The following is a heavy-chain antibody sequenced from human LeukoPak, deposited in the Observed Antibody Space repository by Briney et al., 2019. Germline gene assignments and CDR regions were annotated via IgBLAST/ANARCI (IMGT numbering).Heavy chain of an antibody. CDR3: AKVQWGSNILTFDP. J-gene: IGHJ5*02. D-gene: IGHD3-9*01. V-gene: IGHV3-23*01. CDR1: GFTFSSYA. Sequence: GGSLRLSCAASGFTFSSYAMSWVRQAPGKGLEWVSAISGSGGSTYYADSVKGRFTISRDNSKNTLYLQMNSLRAEDTAVYYWAKVQWGSNILTFDPWGQGTLVTVSS. CDR2: ISGSGGST.